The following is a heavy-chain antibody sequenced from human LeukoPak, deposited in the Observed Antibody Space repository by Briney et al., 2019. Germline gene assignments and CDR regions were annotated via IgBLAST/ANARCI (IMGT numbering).Heavy chain of an antibody. CDR3: ASDSISMNAFDA. CDR2: ISYIGST. D-gene: IGHD3-22*01. J-gene: IGHJ3*01. Sequence: SETLSLTCTVSGGSFTTHYWSWIRQPPGKGLEWIGYISYIGSTDYNPSLKSRVTISIDTSKNEVSLMLTSVTAADTAVYYCASDSISMNAFDAWGQGTMVTVSS. CDR1: GGSFTTHY. V-gene: IGHV4-59*11.